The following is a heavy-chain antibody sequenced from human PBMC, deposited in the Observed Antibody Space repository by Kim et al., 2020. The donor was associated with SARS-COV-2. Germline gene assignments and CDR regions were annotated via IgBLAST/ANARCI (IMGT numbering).Heavy chain of an antibody. D-gene: IGHD1-26*01. CDR3: AREVRGSLLDVSFDY. V-gene: IGHV4-31*03. CDR1: GGSISSGGYY. Sequence: SETLSLTCTVSGGSISSGGYYWSWIRQHPGKGLEWIGYIYYSGSTYYNPSLKSRVTISVDTSKNQFSLKLSSVTAADTAVYYCAREVRGSLLDVSFDYWGQGTLVTVSS. J-gene: IGHJ4*02. CDR2: IYYSGST.